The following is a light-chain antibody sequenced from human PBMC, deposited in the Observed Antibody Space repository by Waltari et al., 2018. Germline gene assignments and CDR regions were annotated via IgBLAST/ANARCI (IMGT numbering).Light chain of an antibody. CDR1: QGISSC. Sequence: DIQMTQSPSSLSASVGDRVTITCRASQGISSCLAWYQQKPGKAPELLIYAASSFQSGVPSRFSGSGSGTEFTLTISSLQPDDFATYYCQQYNSYWTFGQGTKVEFK. V-gene: IGKV1D-16*01. CDR3: QQYNSYWT. CDR2: AAS. J-gene: IGKJ1*01.